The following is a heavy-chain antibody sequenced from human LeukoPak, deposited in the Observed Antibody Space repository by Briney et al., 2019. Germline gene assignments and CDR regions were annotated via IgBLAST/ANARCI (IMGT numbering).Heavy chain of an antibody. J-gene: IGHJ4*02. Sequence: GGSLRLSCAASGFTFSNAWMSWVRQAPGKGLEWVGRIKSKADGGTTDHAAPVKDRFTISRDDSKNTLYLQMNSLKTEDTAVYYCTTEHTLGKVGAIDYWGQGTLVTVSS. CDR3: TTEHTLGKVGAIDY. V-gene: IGHV3-15*01. D-gene: IGHD1-26*01. CDR2: IKSKADGGTT. CDR1: GFTFSNAW.